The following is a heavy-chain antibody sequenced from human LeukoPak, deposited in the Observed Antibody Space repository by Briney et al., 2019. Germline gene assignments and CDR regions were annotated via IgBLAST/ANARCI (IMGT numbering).Heavy chain of an antibody. J-gene: IGHJ4*02. Sequence: GGSLQISCKGSGYSFTSYWIGWVRQVPGKGLEWMGIIYPGDSDTRYSPSFQGQVTISADKSISTAYLQWSSLKASDTAMYYCARPPTDSGWSDYWGQGTLVTVSS. V-gene: IGHV5-51*01. CDR1: GYSFTSYW. CDR3: ARPPTDSGWSDY. D-gene: IGHD6-19*01. CDR2: IYPGDSDT.